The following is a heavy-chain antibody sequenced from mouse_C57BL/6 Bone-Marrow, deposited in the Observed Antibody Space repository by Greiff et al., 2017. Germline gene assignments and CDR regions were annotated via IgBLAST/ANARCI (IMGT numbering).Heavy chain of an antibody. CDR2: IYPSDSET. D-gene: IGHD1-1*01. J-gene: IGHJ3*01. CDR3: ARSSSSYGSSWFAY. Sequence: QVQLQQSGAELVRPGSSVKLSCKASGYTFTSYWMDWVKQRPGQGLEWIGNIYPSDSETHYNQKFKDKATLTVDKSSSTAYMQLSSLTSEDSAVYSCARSSSSYGSSWFAYWGQGTLVTVSA. V-gene: IGHV1-61*01. CDR1: GYTFTSYW.